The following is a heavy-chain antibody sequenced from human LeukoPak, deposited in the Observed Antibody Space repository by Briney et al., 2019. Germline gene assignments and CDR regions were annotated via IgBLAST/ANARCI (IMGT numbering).Heavy chain of an antibody. Sequence: PGGSLRLSCAASGFTFSSYGMSWVRQAPGKGLEWVSAISGSGGSTYYADSVKGRFTISRDNSKNTLYLQMNSLRAEDTAVYYCAKVLIGVVVIDDAFDIWGQGTMVTVSS. J-gene: IGHJ3*02. CDR3: AKVLIGVVVIDDAFDI. D-gene: IGHD3-22*01. CDR1: GFTFSSYG. V-gene: IGHV3-23*01. CDR2: ISGSGGST.